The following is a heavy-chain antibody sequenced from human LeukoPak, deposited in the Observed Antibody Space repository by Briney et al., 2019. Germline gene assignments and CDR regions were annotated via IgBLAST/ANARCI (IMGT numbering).Heavy chain of an antibody. J-gene: IGHJ6*02. D-gene: IGHD3-22*01. CDR3: AKDLFYYDSSGYSHGMDV. CDR2: ISGSGGST. CDR1: GFTFSSYA. V-gene: IGHV3-23*01. Sequence: GGPLRLSCAASGFTFSSYAMSWVRQAPGKGLEWVSAISGSGGSTYYADSVKGRFTISRDNSKNTLYLQMNSLRAEDTAVYYCAKDLFYYDSSGYSHGMDVWGQGTTVTVSS.